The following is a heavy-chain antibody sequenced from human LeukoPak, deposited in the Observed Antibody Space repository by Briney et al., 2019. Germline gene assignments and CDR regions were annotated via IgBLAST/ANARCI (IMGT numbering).Heavy chain of an antibody. CDR1: GFTFSTYA. Sequence: GGSLRLSCVASGFTFSTYAMRWVRQAPGKGLEWVSPISGSGGSTYYADSVKGRFTISRDNYKHALYLQMNRLRADDTDVYYCAKSPLRTRILLDYWGQGTQVAVSS. CDR3: AKSPLRTRILLDY. V-gene: IGHV3-23*01. CDR2: ISGSGGST. J-gene: IGHJ4*02.